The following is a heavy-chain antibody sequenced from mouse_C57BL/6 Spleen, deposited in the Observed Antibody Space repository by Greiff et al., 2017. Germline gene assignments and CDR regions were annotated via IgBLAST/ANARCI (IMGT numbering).Heavy chain of an antibody. CDR3: ARLRGKAMED. V-gene: IGHV1-80*01. CDR2: IYPGDGDT. Sequence: QVQLKESGAELVKPGASVKISCKASGYAFSSDWMNWVKQRPGKGLEWIGQIYPGDGDTNYNGKFKGKATLTADKSSSTAYMQLSSLTSEDAAVYYCARLRGKAMEDWGTGTSVTVSS. CDR1: GYAFSSDW. J-gene: IGHJ1*03. D-gene: IGHD1-1*02.